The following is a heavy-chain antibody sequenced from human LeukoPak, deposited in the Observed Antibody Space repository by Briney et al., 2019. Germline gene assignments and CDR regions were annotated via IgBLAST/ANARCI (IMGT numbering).Heavy chain of an antibody. J-gene: IGHJ5*02. V-gene: IGHV1-2*02. D-gene: IGHD4-23*01. CDR3: ARDCGNGIRGKFDP. CDR2: INPNSGGT. CDR1: GYTFTGYY. Sequence: ASVKVSCKASGYTFTGYYMHWVRQAPGQGLEWMGWINPNSGGTNYAQKFQGRVTMTRDTSNSTAYMELSRLRSDDTAVYYCARDCGNGIRGKFDPWGQGTLVTVSS.